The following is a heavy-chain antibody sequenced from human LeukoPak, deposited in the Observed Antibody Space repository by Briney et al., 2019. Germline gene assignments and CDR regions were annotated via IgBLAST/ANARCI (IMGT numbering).Heavy chain of an antibody. CDR3: ARSGEMATITDYYYMDV. Sequence: ASVKVSCKASGYTFSNSGISWVRQAPGQGLEWMGWISTYSGTTNYAHNLQGRLTMTTDTSTSTAYMELSSLRSEDTAVYYCARSGEMATITDYYYMDVWGKGTTVTVSS. CDR2: ISTYSGTT. CDR1: GYTFSNSG. V-gene: IGHV1-18*01. J-gene: IGHJ6*03. D-gene: IGHD5-24*01.